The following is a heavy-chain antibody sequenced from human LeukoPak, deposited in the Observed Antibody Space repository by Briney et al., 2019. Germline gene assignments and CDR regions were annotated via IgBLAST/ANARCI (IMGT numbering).Heavy chain of an antibody. CDR2: ISTGSRYI. V-gene: IGHV3-21*01. Sequence: NSGGSESLSCAASGFRLSDYDMNWVRQAPGKGLEWVSSISTGSRYIYYAYSVKGRFTISRDDAKNSLYLQMDYLRAEDTAVYYCARADCSGSTCYLRASWFAPWGQGTLVTVSS. CDR1: GFRLSDYD. D-gene: IGHD2-2*01. J-gene: IGHJ5*02. CDR3: ARADCSGSTCYLRASWFAP.